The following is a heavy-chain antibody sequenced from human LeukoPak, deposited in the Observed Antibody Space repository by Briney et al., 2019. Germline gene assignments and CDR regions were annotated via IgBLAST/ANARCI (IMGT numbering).Heavy chain of an antibody. CDR3: ARPPFFVFWPVYYFDS. D-gene: IGHD3/OR15-3a*01. CDR1: GGSISSYY. CDR2: IFYSGTT. V-gene: IGHV4-59*01. Sequence: SETLSLTCTVSGGSISSYYWSWIRQPPGKGLEWIGFIFYSGTTNYKPSLNSRVTISVDTSKNQFSLKLSSVTAADTAVYYCARPPFFVFWPVYYFDSWGRGTLVTVS. J-gene: IGHJ4*02.